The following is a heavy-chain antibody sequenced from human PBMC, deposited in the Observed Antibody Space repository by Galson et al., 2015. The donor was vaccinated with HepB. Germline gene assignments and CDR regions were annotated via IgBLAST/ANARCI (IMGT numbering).Heavy chain of an antibody. J-gene: IGHJ5*02. Sequence: PALVKPTQTLTLTCTFSGFSLSTSGVGVGWIRQPPGKALEWLALIYWNDDKRYSPSLKSRLTITKDTSKNQVVLTMTNMDPVDTATYYCAHRQVGDSYSSGWGHNWFDPWGQGTLVTVSS. CDR3: AHRQVGDSYSSGWGHNWFDP. D-gene: IGHD6-19*01. CDR2: IYWNDDK. CDR1: GFSLSTSGVG. V-gene: IGHV2-5*01.